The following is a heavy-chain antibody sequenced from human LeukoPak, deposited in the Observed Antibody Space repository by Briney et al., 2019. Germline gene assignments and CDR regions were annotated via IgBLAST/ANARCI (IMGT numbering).Heavy chain of an antibody. CDR1: GYTFTSYD. D-gene: IGHD3-3*01. J-gene: IGHJ4*02. CDR3: ARDHDFWSGYYMLFDY. Sequence: ASVKVSCKASGYTFTSYDINWVRQATGQGLEWMGWMNPNSGNTGYAQKFQGRVTMTRNTSISTAYMELRSLRSDDTAVYYCARDHDFWSGYYMLFDYWGQGTLVTVSS. CDR2: MNPNSGNT. V-gene: IGHV1-8*01.